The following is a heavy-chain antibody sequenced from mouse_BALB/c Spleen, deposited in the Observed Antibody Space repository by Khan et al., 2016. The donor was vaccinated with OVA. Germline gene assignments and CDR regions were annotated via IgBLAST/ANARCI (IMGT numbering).Heavy chain of an antibody. CDR1: GYTFTSYW. J-gene: IGHJ3*01. V-gene: IGHV1-7*01. CDR2: INPSTGYT. CDR3: ANHGSSPAWLTY. D-gene: IGHD1-1*01. Sequence: QIQLVQSGAELAKPGASVKMSCKASGYTFTSYWMHWVKQRPGQGLEWIGYINPSTGYTEYNQRFKDKATLTADKSSSTAYMQLSSLTSEESAVYYCANHGSSPAWLTYWGQGTLVTVSA.